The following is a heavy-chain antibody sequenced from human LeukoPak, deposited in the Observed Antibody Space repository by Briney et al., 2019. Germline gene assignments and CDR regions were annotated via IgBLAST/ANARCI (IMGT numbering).Heavy chain of an antibody. D-gene: IGHD3-22*01. CDR3: TRHYYDSSGYYVDY. Sequence: GGSLRLSCAASGFTFSGSAMHWVRQASGKGLEWVGRIRSKANSYATAYAASVKGRFTISRDDSKNTAYLQMNSLKTEDTAAYYCTRHYYDSSGYYVDYWGQGTLVTVSS. CDR1: GFTFSGSA. V-gene: IGHV3-73*01. CDR2: IRSKANSYAT. J-gene: IGHJ4*02.